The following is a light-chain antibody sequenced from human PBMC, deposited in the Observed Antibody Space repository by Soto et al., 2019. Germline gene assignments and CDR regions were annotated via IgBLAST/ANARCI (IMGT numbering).Light chain of an antibody. V-gene: IGLV2-14*01. CDR1: TSDVGGYDF. Sequence: QSALTQPASVSGSPGQSITISCTGTTSDVGGYDFVSWYQQHPGKAPKLIIYDVNNRPSGVSNRFSGSKSGNTASLTISGLQAEDEADYYCSSYTTSNTRQIVFGTGTKVTVL. J-gene: IGLJ1*01. CDR3: SSYTTSNTRQIV. CDR2: DVN.